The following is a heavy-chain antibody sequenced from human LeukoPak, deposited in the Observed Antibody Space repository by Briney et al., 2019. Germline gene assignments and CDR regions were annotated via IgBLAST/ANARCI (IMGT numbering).Heavy chain of an antibody. Sequence: PGGSLRLSCAASGFTFSNYNMNWLRQAPGKAMEWVSSITSSGTYIFYADSVKGRFTISRDNAKNSLYLQMNSLRAEDTAVYYCASYDYVWGSYRTYRYAFDIWGQGTMVTVSS. CDR2: ITSSGTYI. CDR3: ASYDYVWGSYRTYRYAFDI. D-gene: IGHD3-16*01. J-gene: IGHJ3*02. V-gene: IGHV3-21*01. CDR1: GFTFSNYN.